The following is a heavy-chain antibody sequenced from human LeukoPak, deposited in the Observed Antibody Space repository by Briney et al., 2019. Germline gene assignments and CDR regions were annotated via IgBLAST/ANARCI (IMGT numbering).Heavy chain of an antibody. CDR2: ISSSSSYI. D-gene: IGHD3-3*01. V-gene: IGHV3-21*01. CDR3: ARDPITIFGVVIIGDYFDY. CDR1: GFTFGSYS. Sequence: PGGSLRLSCAASGFTFGSYSLNWVRQAPGKGLEWVSSISSSSSYIYYADSVKGRFTISRDNAKNSLYLQMNSLRAGDTAVYYCARDPITIFGVVIIGDYFDYWGQGTLVTVSS. J-gene: IGHJ4*02.